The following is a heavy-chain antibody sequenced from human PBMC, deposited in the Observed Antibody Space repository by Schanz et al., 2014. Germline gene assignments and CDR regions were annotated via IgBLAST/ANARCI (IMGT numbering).Heavy chain of an antibody. J-gene: IGHJ6*02. D-gene: IGHD2-8*02. Sequence: DVQLLESGGGLVQPGGSLRLSCAASGFTFNSYAMTWVRQAPGKGLEWVSSISHSGGSKYYADSVKGRFTISRDNSENTQYLQMNSLSADNTAVFDYAKGMGYCNGGACYGYYYYGLDVWGQGTTVTVSS. CDR1: GFTFNSYA. CDR3: AKGMGYCNGGACYGYYYYGLDV. CDR2: ISHSGGSK. V-gene: IGHV3-23*01.